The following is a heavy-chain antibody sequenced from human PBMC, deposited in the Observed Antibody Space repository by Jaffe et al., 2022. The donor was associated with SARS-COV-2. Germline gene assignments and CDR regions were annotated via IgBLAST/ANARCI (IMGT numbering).Heavy chain of an antibody. CDR1: EFNLSTYS. J-gene: IGHJ3*01. V-gene: IGHV3-48*02. Sequence: EVQLVESGGGLVQPGGSLRLSCAASEFNLSTYSMNWVRQAPGKGLEWVSYIRSTGTGIDYADSVQGRFTISRDNAKNSLYLQMSSLRDEDTAVYYCARAVGTTRRSAFDLWGQGTMVTVSS. CDR3: ARAVGTTRRSAFDL. D-gene: IGHD1-26*01. CDR2: IRSTGTGI.